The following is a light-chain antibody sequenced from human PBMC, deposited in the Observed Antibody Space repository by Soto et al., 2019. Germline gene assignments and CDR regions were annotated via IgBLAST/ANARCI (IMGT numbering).Light chain of an antibody. J-gene: IGKJ4*01. Sequence: DIVMTQSPDSLAVSLGERATISCKSSQNNENYLAWYQQKPGQSPKLLIYWASTRESGVPDRFSGSGSGTDFTLTISSLQAEDVAVYYCQQYHSAPFTFGGGTKVDIK. V-gene: IGKV4-1*01. CDR2: WAS. CDR1: QNNENY. CDR3: QQYHSAPFT.